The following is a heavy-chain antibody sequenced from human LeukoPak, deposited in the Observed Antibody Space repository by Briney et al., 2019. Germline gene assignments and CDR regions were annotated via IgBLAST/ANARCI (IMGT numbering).Heavy chain of an antibody. Sequence: PGGSLRLSCAASGFTFSSYAMHWVRQAPGKGLEWVAVISYDGSNKYYADSVKGRFTISRDNSKNTLYLQMNSLRAEDTAVYYCARDAVEYCSSTSCYPPTHYYYYYMDVWGKGTTVTVSS. V-gene: IGHV3-30-3*01. CDR2: ISYDGSNK. CDR3: ARDAVEYCSSTSCYPPTHYYYYYMDV. CDR1: GFTFSSYA. J-gene: IGHJ6*03. D-gene: IGHD2-2*01.